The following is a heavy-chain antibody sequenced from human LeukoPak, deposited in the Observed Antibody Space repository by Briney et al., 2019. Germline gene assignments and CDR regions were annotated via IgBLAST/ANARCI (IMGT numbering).Heavy chain of an antibody. J-gene: IGHJ3*02. CDR2: IYHSGST. V-gene: IGHV4-38-2*01. CDR1: GYSISSGYY. Sequence: SETLSLTCAVSGYSISSGYYWGWIRPPPGKGPEWIGSIYHSGSTYYNPSLKSRVTISVDTSKNQFSLKLSSVTAADTAVYYCARTHNWGSGAFDIWGQGTMVTVSS. D-gene: IGHD7-27*01. CDR3: ARTHNWGSGAFDI.